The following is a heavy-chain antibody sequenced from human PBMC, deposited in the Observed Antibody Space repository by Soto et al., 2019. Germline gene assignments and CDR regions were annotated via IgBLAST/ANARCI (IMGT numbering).Heavy chain of an antibody. J-gene: IGHJ4*02. CDR3: AKRDLVEPVQVHRFLVDY. Sequence: EVQLLESGGGLVQPGGALRLSCAASGFTFSSYSMTWVRQAPGKGLEWVSAINESGDDTDYADAVKGRFTLSRDNYRNMVYLQMNNLGADDTRVYYCAKRDLVEPVQVHRFLVDYCGQGSRVTVYS. CDR1: GFTFSSYS. CDR2: INESGDDT. V-gene: IGHV3-23*01. D-gene: IGHD1-1*01.